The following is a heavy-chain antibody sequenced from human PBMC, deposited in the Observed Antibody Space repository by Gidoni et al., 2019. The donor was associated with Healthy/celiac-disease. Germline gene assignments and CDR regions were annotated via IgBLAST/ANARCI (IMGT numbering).Heavy chain of an antibody. Sequence: QVQLLQSGAEVKKPGSSVKVSCKASGGTFSSYAISWVRQAPGQGLEWMGGLIPIFGTANYAQNFQGRVTITADESTSTAYMELSSLRSEDTAVYYCARGKYCSSTSCLLDYWGQGTLVTVSS. V-gene: IGHV1-69*01. D-gene: IGHD2-2*01. CDR3: ARGKYCSSTSCLLDY. J-gene: IGHJ4*02. CDR2: LIPIFGTA. CDR1: GGTFSSYA.